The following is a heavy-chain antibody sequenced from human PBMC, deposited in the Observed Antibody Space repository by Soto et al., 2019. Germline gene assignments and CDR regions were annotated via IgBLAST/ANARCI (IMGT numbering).Heavy chain of an antibody. D-gene: IGHD5-18*01. J-gene: IGHJ4*02. CDR2: VYFSEST. Sequence: QVQLQESGPGLVKPSETLSLTCTVSGDSISSYYWNWIRQPPGKGLEWIGYVYFSESTNYNPSLKSRVTISIATSKNQFSLRLSSVTSADPAVYYGARLDTGTHFDYWSQGALVTVSS. V-gene: IGHV4-59*08. CDR3: ARLDTGTHFDY. CDR1: GDSISSYY.